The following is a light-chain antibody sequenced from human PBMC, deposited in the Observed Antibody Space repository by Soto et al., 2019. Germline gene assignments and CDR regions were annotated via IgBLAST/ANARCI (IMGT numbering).Light chain of an antibody. CDR3: QQSYDISPIT. Sequence: DIQMTQSPSSLSTSVGDRVTITCRASQRINIYLNWYRQKPGKAPELLIYSASNLQSGVPSRFSGSGSGTDFTLTINSLQPEDFASYYCQQSYDISPITFGQGTRLEIK. CDR1: QRINIY. CDR2: SAS. V-gene: IGKV1-39*01. J-gene: IGKJ5*01.